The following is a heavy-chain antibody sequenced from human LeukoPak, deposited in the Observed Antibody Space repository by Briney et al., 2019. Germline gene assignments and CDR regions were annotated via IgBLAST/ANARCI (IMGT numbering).Heavy chain of an antibody. D-gene: IGHD5-12*01. CDR1: GFTFSSYG. J-gene: IGHJ4*02. V-gene: IGHV3-33*01. CDR2: IWHDGGNK. Sequence: GRSLGLSCAASGFTFSSYGMHWVRQAPGKGLEWVALIWHDGGNKYYPDSVKGRFTISRDNSKNTLYLQMKSLRAEDTAVYYCARDPGVWLRTTQYFEYWGQGTLVTVSS. CDR3: ARDPGVWLRTTQYFEY.